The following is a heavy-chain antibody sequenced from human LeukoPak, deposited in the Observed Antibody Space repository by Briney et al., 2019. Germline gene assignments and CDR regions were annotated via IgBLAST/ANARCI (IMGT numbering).Heavy chain of an antibody. CDR1: GFTFSSYG. V-gene: IGHV3-30*18. CDR2: ISYDGSNK. D-gene: IGHD3-10*01. Sequence: GGSLRLSCAASGFTFSSYGMHWVRQAPGKGLEWVAVISYDGSNKYYADSVKGRFTISRDNSKNTLYLQMNSLRAEDTAVYYCAKTPTRGFGELLYTYFDYWGQGTLVTVSS. J-gene: IGHJ4*02. CDR3: AKTPTRGFGELLYTYFDY.